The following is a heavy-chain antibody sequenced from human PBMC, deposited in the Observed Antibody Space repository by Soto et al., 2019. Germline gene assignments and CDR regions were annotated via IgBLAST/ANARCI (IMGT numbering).Heavy chain of an antibody. V-gene: IGHV1-18*01. CDR2: INTYNGNT. CDR1: GYTFTSYG. D-gene: IGHD3-10*01. CDR3: ERDMVRGVGSDY. Sequence: QVQLVQSGAEVKKPGASVKVSCKASGYTFTSYGISWERQAPGQGLEWMGWINTYNGNTKYAQKLQGRVTMTTDASTSTAYMELRSLRSDDTAVFYCERDMVRGVGSDYWGQGTLVTVSS. J-gene: IGHJ4*02.